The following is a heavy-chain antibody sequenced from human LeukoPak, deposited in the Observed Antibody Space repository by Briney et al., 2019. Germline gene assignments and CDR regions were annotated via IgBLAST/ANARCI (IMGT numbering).Heavy chain of an antibody. D-gene: IGHD6-13*01. CDR2: IYASGST. V-gene: IGHV4-4*07. Sequence: SETLSLTCTVSGGSISSYYWTWIRQPAGKGLEWIGRIYASGSTNYNPSLKSRVTMSVDTSKNQFSLKLSSVTAADTAVYYCARDLGSGSSSWRYFDYWGLGTLVTVSS. CDR1: GGSISSYY. CDR3: ARDLGSGSSSWRYFDY. J-gene: IGHJ4*02.